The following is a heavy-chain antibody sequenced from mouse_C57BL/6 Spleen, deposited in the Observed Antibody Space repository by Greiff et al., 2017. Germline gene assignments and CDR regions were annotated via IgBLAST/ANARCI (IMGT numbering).Heavy chain of an antibody. D-gene: IGHD4-1*01. CDR3: AREGDWDDFDY. V-gene: IGHV1-64*01. Sequence: QVQLQPGAELVKPGASVKLSCKASGYTFTSYWMHWVKQRPGQGLEWIGMIHPNSGSTNYNEKFKSKATLTVDKSSSTAYMQLSSLTSEDSAVYYCAREGDWDDFDYWGQGTTLTVSS. J-gene: IGHJ2*01. CDR1: GYTFTSYW. CDR2: IHPNSGST.